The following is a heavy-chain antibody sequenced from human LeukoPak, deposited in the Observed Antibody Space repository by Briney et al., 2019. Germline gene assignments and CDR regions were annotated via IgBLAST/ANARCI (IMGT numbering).Heavy chain of an antibody. J-gene: IGHJ4*02. CDR1: GFTFSNAW. CDR2: IKSKTDGGTT. D-gene: IGHD3-10*01. CDR3: TTDRLNTVIRGVIEKVDY. Sequence: GGSLGLSCAASGFTFSNAWMTWVRQAPGKGLEWVGRIKSKTDGGTTDYAAPVKGRFTISRDDSKNTLYLQMNSLKAEDTAVYYCTTDRLNTVIRGVIEKVDYWGQGTLVTVSS. V-gene: IGHV3-15*01.